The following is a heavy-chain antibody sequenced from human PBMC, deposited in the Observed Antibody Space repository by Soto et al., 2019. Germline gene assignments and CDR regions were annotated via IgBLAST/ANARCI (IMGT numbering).Heavy chain of an antibody. V-gene: IGHV3-53*01. CDR3: APRPGGGGY. D-gene: IGHD3-10*01. CDR2: IYSGGYT. CDR1: GFTVSNNY. J-gene: IGHJ4*02. Sequence: EVQLVESGGGLIQPGGSLRLSCAVSGFTVSNNYMSWVRQAPGKGLEGVSVIYSGGYTAYGDSVKGRFTISRDNSKTTLFFKMKGLRADAPGVVFWAPRPGGGGYWGQGTLVTVSS.